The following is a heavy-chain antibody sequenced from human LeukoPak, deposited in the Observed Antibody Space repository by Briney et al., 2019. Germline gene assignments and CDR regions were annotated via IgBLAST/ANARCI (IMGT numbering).Heavy chain of an antibody. CDR3: ARDRPGSYWYFDL. CDR1: GVSISSSNSY. D-gene: IGHD6-6*01. CDR2: IYYSGST. J-gene: IGHJ2*01. Sequence: SETLSLTCTVSGVSISSSNSYWGWIRQPPGKGLEWIGSIYYSGSTYYNPSLKSRVTISVDTSKNQFSLKLSSVTAADTAVYYCARDRPGSYWYFDLWGRGTLVTVSS. V-gene: IGHV4-39*07.